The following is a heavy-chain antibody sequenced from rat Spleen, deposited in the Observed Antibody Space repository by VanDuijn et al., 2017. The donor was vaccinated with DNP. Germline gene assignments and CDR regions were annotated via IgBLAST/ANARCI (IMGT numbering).Heavy chain of an antibody. J-gene: IGHJ2*01. CDR2: ISPSGGST. V-gene: IGHV5-19*01. CDR3: AGRPPPTRGPFDY. D-gene: IGHD1-4*01. Sequence: EVQLVESGGGLVQPGRSLKLSCAASGFTFSNYGMHWIRQAPTKGLEWVASISPSGGSTYYRDAVKGRFIISRNNAKSTLYLQMDSLRSDATATYYCAGRPPPTRGPFDYWGQGVMVTVSS. CDR1: GFTFSNYG.